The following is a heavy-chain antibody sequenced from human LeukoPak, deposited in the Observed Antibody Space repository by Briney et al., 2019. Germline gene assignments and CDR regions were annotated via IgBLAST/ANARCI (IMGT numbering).Heavy chain of an antibody. V-gene: IGHV4-59*01. CDR2: IYYSGYT. D-gene: IGHD3-16*01. Sequence: SQTLSLTCTVSGGSISSYYWSWIRQPPGKGLKWIGNIYYSGYTTYSPSLRSRVTISVDTSKNQFSLKLSSVTAADTAVYYCARETSQKGAHYMNVWGKGTTITISS. CDR3: ARETSQKGAHYMNV. J-gene: IGHJ6*03. CDR1: GGSISSYY.